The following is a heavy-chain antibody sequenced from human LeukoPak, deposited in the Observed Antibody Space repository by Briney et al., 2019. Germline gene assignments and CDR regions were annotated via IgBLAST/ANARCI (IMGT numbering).Heavy chain of an antibody. CDR3: ARDAELLWFGELLYHNNWFDP. V-gene: IGHV1-2*02. CDR2: INPNSGGT. CDR1: GYTFTGYY. D-gene: IGHD3-10*01. J-gene: IGHJ5*02. Sequence: ASVKVSCKASGYTFTGYYMHWVRQAPGQGLEWMGWINPNSGGTNYAQKFQGRVTMTRDTSISTAYMELSRLRSDDTAVYYCARDAELLWFGELLYHNNWFDPWGPGTLVTVSS.